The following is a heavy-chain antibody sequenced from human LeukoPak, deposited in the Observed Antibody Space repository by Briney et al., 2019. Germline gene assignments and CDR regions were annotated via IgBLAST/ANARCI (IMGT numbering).Heavy chain of an antibody. D-gene: IGHD3-9*01. CDR2: IYYSGST. CDR3: ARHTRSRGYFDWLLFRYYFDY. CDR1: GGSISSSSYY. Sequence: PSETLSLTCTVSGGSISSSSYYWGWIRQPPGKGLEWIGSIYYSGSTYYNPSLKSRVTISADTSKNQFSLKLSSVTAADTAVYYCARHTRSRGYFDWLLFRYYFDYWGQGTLVTVSS. J-gene: IGHJ4*02. V-gene: IGHV4-39*01.